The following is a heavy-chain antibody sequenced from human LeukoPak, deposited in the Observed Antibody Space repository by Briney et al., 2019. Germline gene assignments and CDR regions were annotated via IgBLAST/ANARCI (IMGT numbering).Heavy chain of an antibody. CDR2: IYSGGNT. V-gene: IGHV3-NL1*01. Sequence: PGGSLRLSCAASGFTFSSYGMHWVRQAPGKGLEWVSIIYSGGNTDYADSVKGRFTISRDNSKNTLYLQMNSLRAEDTAVYYCVRDPDGSGQLPLDHWGQGTLVTVSS. J-gene: IGHJ4*02. D-gene: IGHD3-10*01. CDR3: VRDPDGSGQLPLDH. CDR1: GFTFSSYG.